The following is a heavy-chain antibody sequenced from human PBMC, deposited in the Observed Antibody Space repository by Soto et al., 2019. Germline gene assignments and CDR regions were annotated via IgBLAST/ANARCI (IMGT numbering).Heavy chain of an antibody. D-gene: IGHD6-13*01. CDR1: GYTFPNNV. Sequence: QVQLVQSGAEVKKPGASVKVSCKASGYTFPNNVLSWGRQAPGKGLDWMGWISAYNGNTNYPQKLQGRVTMATDTSTSTAYMELRSLRSDDTAVYYCARDLAAAGPFDCWGQGTLVTVSS. CDR3: ARDLAAAGPFDC. CDR2: ISAYNGNT. V-gene: IGHV1-18*01. J-gene: IGHJ4*02.